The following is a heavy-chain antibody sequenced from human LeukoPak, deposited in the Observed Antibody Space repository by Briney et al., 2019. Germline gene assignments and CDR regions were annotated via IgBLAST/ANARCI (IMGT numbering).Heavy chain of an antibody. J-gene: IGHJ6*03. D-gene: IGHD2-2*01. CDR3: ARAPCSTTRCSLLDYYMDV. CDR1: GGSISSCSYY. V-gene: IGHV4-61*02. CDR2: IYTSGST. Sequence: PSETLSLTCTVSGGSISSCSYYWSWIRQPAGKGLEWIGRIYTSGSTNYNPSLKSRVTISVDTSKNQFSLKLSSVTAADTAVYYCARAPCSTTRCSLLDYYMDVWGKGTTVTVSS.